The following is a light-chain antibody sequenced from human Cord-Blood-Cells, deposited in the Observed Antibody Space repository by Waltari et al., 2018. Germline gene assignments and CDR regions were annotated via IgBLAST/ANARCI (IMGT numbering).Light chain of an antibody. V-gene: IGKV3-11*01. CDR1: QSVGSY. CDR3: QQRSNWPPT. Sequence: EIVLTQSPATLSLSPGERAPLSCRASQSVGSYLAWYQQKPGQAPRLLINDASNRATGIPARFSGSGSGTDFTLTISSLEPEDFAVYYCQQRSNWPPTFGQGTKVEIK. J-gene: IGKJ1*01. CDR2: DAS.